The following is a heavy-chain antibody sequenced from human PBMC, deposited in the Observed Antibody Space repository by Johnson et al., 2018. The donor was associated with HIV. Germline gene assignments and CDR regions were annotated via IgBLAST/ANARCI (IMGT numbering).Heavy chain of an antibody. CDR1: GFTFSDYY. J-gene: IGHJ3*02. V-gene: IGHV3-11*04. Sequence: QVQLVESGGGLVKPGGSLRLSCAASGFTFSDYYMSWIRQAPGKGLEWVSSISSIGTTMYYADSVKGRFTISRDNSKSTLILQMNGLREEDTAIYYCARELRGPDAFDIWGQGTMVTVSS. CDR3: ARELRGPDAFDI. CDR2: ISSIGTTM.